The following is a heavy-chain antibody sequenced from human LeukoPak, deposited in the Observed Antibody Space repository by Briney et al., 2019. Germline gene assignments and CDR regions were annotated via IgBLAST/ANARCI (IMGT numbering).Heavy chain of an antibody. V-gene: IGHV3-48*01. CDR2: ISHSSSNI. J-gene: IGHJ6*03. CDR1: GFSFSSYS. D-gene: IGHD6-19*01. Sequence: GGSLRLSCAASGFSFSSYSIYWIRQAPGKGLELVAHISHSSSNIDYADSVKGRFTVSRDNAKNSLYLQMNSLRVEDTAVYFCLTRSLIAVSGNSYMDVWGKGTTVSVSS. CDR3: LTRSLIAVSGNSYMDV.